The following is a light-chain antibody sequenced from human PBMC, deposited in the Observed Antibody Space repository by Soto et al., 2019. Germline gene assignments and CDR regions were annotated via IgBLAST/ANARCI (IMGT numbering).Light chain of an antibody. J-gene: IGKJ5*01. CDR2: DIS. Sequence: QMTQSASALAASIGNRSTITFQASHVISEHLNWYQQKTGKGPEXXIYDISTLEVGVPSRFGGSGSGRDFTLTITGLQTEEIATYYCQQYYSLMYTFGQGTRLEIK. CDR1: HVISEH. V-gene: IGKV1-33*01. CDR3: QQYYSLMYT.